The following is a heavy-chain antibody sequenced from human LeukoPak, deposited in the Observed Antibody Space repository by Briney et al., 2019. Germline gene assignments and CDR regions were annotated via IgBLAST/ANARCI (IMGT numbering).Heavy chain of an antibody. Sequence: GGSLRLSCAASGFSFSNAWMTWVRQAPGKGLEWVSAISGSGGSTYYADSVKGRFTISRDNSKNTLYLQMNSLRAEDTAVYYCATELPSGYWGQGTLVTVSS. CDR3: ATELPSGY. D-gene: IGHD1-14*01. J-gene: IGHJ4*02. CDR1: GFSFSNAW. CDR2: ISGSGGST. V-gene: IGHV3-23*01.